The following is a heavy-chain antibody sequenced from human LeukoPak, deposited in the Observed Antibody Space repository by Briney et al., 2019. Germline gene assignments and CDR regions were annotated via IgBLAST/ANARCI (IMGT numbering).Heavy chain of an antibody. CDR1: GFTFSSYA. V-gene: IGHV3-23*01. CDR3: ASLMGYCSSTSCQNFDY. CDR2: ISGSGGST. D-gene: IGHD2-2*01. J-gene: IGHJ4*02. Sequence: PGGSLRLSCAASGFTFSSYAMSWVRQAPGKGLEWVSAISGSGGSTYYADSVKGRLTISRDNSKNTLYLQMNSLRAEDTAVYYCASLMGYCSSTSCQNFDYWGQGTLVTVSS.